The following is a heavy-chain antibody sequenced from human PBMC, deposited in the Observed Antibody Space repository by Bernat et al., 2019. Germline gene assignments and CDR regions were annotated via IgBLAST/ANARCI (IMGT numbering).Heavy chain of an antibody. V-gene: IGHV3-23*01. Sequence: EVQLLESGGGLVQPGGSLRLSCAASGFTFSSYAMSWVRQAPGKGLEWVSAISGSGGSTYYADSVKGRFTISRDNSKNTLYLQINSLRAEDTAVYYCAKARGELPVALTDYWGQGTLVTVSS. CDR3: AKARGELPVALTDY. D-gene: IGHD3-10*01. CDR1: GFTFSSYA. CDR2: ISGSGGST. J-gene: IGHJ4*02.